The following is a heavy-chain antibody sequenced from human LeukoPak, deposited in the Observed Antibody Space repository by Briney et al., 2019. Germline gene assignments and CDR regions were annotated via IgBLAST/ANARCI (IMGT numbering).Heavy chain of an antibody. CDR1: GGSISSSNW. CDR3: ARGYCSGGSCYFDY. J-gene: IGHJ4*02. V-gene: IGHV4-4*02. Sequence: SETLSLTCAVSGGSISSSNWWSWVRQPPGKGLEWIGEIYHSGSTNYNPSLKSRVTISVDKSKNQFSLKLKSVTAADTAVYYCARGYCSGGSCYFDYWGQGTLVTVSS. D-gene: IGHD2-15*01. CDR2: IYHSGST.